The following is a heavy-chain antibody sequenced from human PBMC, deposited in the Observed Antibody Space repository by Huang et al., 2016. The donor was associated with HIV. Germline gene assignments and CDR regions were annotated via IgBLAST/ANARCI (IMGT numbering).Heavy chain of an antibody. Sequence: QVHLVQSGPEVKKPGASVKVSCKASGYNFTSRGLHWVSQAPGQRLEWMGYINPGKGNTKYSPKFQDRVTLTRDRLANTACMQLSRLTSEDTAVYYCASGQRMRESDIVATIPVSWGQGALVTVSS. CDR1: GYNFTSRG. CDR2: INPGKGNT. V-gene: IGHV1-3*01. D-gene: IGHD5-12*01. CDR3: ASGQRMRESDIVATIPVS. J-gene: IGHJ5*02.